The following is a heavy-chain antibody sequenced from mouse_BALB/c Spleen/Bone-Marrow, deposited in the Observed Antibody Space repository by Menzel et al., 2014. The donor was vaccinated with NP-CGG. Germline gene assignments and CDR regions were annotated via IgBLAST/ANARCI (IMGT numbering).Heavy chain of an antibody. CDR3: ARSYYGSSYFDY. D-gene: IGHD1-1*01. V-gene: IGHV1-69*01. Sequence: QVQLKESGAELVMPGASVKMSCKASGYTFTDYWIHWVKQRPGQGLEWIGAIDTSDSYTSYNQKFKGKATLTVDESSSTAHMQLSSLTSEDSAVYYCARSYYGSSYFDYWGQGTTLTVSS. CDR2: IDTSDSYT. J-gene: IGHJ2*01. CDR1: GYTFTDYW.